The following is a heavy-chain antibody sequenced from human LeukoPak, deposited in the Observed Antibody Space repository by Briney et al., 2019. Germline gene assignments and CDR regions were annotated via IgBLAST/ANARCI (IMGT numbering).Heavy chain of an antibody. CDR1: GGSMSSYY. CDR3: ARRRVEKATIMEGNWFDP. J-gene: IGHJ5*02. V-gene: IGHV4-59*08. Sequence: PSETLSLTCTVSGGSMSSYYWGWIRQPPGKGLEWIGYIYYSGSTNYNPSLKSRVTISVDTSKNQFSLKLSSVTAADTAVYYCARRRVEKATIMEGNWFDPWGQGTLSPSPQ. D-gene: IGHD5-24*01. CDR2: IYYSGST.